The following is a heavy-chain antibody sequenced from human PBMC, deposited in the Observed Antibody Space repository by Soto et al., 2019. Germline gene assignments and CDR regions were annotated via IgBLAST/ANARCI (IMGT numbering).Heavy chain of an antibody. D-gene: IGHD6-19*01. CDR3: ARDWVGIAVAGTPGY. CDR2: IWYDGSNK. CDR1: GFTFSSYG. Sequence: QVQLVESGGGVVQPGRSLRLSCAASGFTFSSYGMHWVRQAPGKGLEWVAVIWYDGSNKYYADSVKGRFTISRDNSKNTLYLQMNSLRAEDTAVYYCARDWVGIAVAGTPGYWGQGTLVTVSS. J-gene: IGHJ4*02. V-gene: IGHV3-33*01.